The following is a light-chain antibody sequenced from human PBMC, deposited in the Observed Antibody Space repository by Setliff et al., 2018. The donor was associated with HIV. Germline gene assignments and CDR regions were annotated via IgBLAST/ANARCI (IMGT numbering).Light chain of an antibody. Sequence: QSVLTQPASVSGSPGQSITISCTGTSSDVGGYNYVSWYQQHPGKAPKLIIYDVSNRPSGVSNRFSGSKSGNTASPTISGLQAEDEADYYCSSYTSSSSYVFGTGTKVTVL. V-gene: IGLV2-14*03. CDR2: DVS. CDR3: SSYTSSSSYV. CDR1: SSDVGGYNY. J-gene: IGLJ1*01.